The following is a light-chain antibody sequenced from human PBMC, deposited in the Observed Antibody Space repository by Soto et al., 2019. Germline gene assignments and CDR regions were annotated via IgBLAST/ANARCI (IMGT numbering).Light chain of an antibody. CDR3: QQYYSFPRT. J-gene: IGKJ1*01. CDR1: RAITGN. V-gene: IGKV1D-8*01. CDR2: AAS. Sequence: VIWMTRFQSLLLPLPGAGSTIVVRLGRAITGNLAWYQQKPGKAPELLIYAASTLQSGVPSRFSGSGSGTDFTLTISCLQSEDFATYYCQQYYSFPRTFGQGTKVEIK.